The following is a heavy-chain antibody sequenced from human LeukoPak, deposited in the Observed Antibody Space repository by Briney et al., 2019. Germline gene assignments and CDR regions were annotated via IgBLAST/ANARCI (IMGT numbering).Heavy chain of an antibody. J-gene: IGHJ4*02. D-gene: IGHD3-10*01. V-gene: IGHV3-23*01. Sequence: PGGSLRLSCAASGFTFSPYAMTWVRQAPGKGLEWVSTISGSTSSTYYADSVKGRFTISRDNSKNTLYLQMNSLRAEDTAVYYCAKDRGIISDYWGQGTLVTVSS. CDR1: GFTFSPYA. CDR3: AKDRGIISDY. CDR2: ISGSTSST.